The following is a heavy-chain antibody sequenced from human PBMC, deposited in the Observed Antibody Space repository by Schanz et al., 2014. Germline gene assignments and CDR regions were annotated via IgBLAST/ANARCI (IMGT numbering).Heavy chain of an antibody. J-gene: IGHJ4*02. Sequence: EVQLVESGGGLVQPGGSLRLSCTASTSIFNHAWMSWVRQAPGKGLEWVSAINTGVNTYYADSVRGRFTMSRDNSKNTLYLQMNSLRAGDAAVYYCARGLIAAAGGAFDYWGQGTLVAVSA. CDR2: INTGVNT. CDR1: TSIFNHAW. V-gene: IGHV3-23*04. D-gene: IGHD6-13*01. CDR3: ARGLIAAAGGAFDY.